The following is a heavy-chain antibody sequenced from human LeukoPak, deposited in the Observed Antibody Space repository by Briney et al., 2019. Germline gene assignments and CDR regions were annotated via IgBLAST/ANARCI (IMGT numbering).Heavy chain of an antibody. V-gene: IGHV3-7*01. CDR1: GFTFSSYW. J-gene: IGHJ5*02. CDR2: IKQDGSEK. CDR3: ARDDCSSISCYHNWFDP. D-gene: IGHD2-2*01. Sequence: GGSLRLSCAASGFTFSSYWMSWVGQAPGKGLDWVANIKQDGSEKYYVDSVKGRFTISRDNAKNSLYLQMNSLRAEDTAVYYCARDDCSSISCYHNWFDPWGQGTLVTVSS.